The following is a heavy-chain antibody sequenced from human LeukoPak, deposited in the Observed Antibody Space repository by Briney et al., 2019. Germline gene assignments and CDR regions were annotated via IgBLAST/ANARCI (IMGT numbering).Heavy chain of an antibody. D-gene: IGHD3-22*01. CDR1: GFTFGDCG. CDR3: AKDDTMIGVLYYFDY. Sequence: PGTSLRLSCAASGFTFGDCGMHWVRQAPGKGLEWVAVISYDGTNQYYADSVKGRFTISRDNSKNTLYLQMNSLRAEDTAVYYCAKDDTMIGVLYYFDYWGQGTLVTVSS. CDR2: ISYDGTNQ. J-gene: IGHJ4*02. V-gene: IGHV3-30*18.